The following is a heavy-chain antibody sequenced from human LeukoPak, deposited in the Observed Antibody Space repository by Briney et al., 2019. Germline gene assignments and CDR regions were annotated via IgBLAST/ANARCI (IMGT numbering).Heavy chain of an antibody. CDR3: ARVPTSRYYYDSSGYYFDY. V-gene: IGHV4-61*01. Sequence: SETLSLTCTVSGYSISNGYYWGWIRQPPGKGLEWIGYIYYSGSTNYNPSLKSRVTISVDTSKNQFSLKLSSVTAADTAVYYCARVPTSRYYYDSSGYYFDYWGQGTLVTVSS. CDR2: IYYSGST. CDR1: GYSISNGYY. D-gene: IGHD3-22*01. J-gene: IGHJ4*02.